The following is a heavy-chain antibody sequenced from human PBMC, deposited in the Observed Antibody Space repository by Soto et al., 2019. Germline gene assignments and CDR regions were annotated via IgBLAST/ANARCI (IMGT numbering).Heavy chain of an antibody. J-gene: IGHJ4*02. Sequence: QVQLQESGPGLVKPSETLSLTCSVSGGSVSSGGYYWSWIRQPPGKGLEWIGCIYYSGSTDYNPSLKSRVTMSLDKSKNQFSLKLNSGTAADTAVYFCARAGSYRYFDYWGQGTLVTVSS. D-gene: IGHD3-10*01. CDR1: GGSVSSGGYY. V-gene: IGHV4-61*08. CDR2: IYYSGST. CDR3: ARAGSYRYFDY.